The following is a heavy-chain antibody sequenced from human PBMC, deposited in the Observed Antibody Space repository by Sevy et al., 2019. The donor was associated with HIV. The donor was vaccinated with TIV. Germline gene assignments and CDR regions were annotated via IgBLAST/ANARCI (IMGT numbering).Heavy chain of an antibody. Sequence: GSPRLSCAGSGFTFSNAWMNWVRQAPGKGLEWVGRIKSKTDGGTTDYAAPVKGRFTISRDDSKNTLYLQMNSLKTEDTAVYYCTTEGIVLAYGMDVWGQGTTVTVSS. CDR2: IKSKTDGGTT. CDR3: TTEGIVLAYGMDV. J-gene: IGHJ6*02. V-gene: IGHV3-15*07. D-gene: IGHD2-2*01. CDR1: GFTFSNAW.